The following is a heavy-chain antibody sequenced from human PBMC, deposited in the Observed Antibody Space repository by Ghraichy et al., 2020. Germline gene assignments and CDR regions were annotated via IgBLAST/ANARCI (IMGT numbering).Heavy chain of an antibody. V-gene: IGHV4-59*01. CDR3: ARTYSDYPYYFDF. CDR2: ISYSGTT. CDR1: TDSSSGYY. Sequence: LSLTCTVSTDSSSGYYWSWVRQPPGKGLEWIGYISYSGTTRYNPSLKSRVTISVDTPEKQFSLRLSSVTAADTAVYYCARTYSDYPYYFDFWGQGALVTVSS. D-gene: IGHD4-11*01. J-gene: IGHJ4*02.